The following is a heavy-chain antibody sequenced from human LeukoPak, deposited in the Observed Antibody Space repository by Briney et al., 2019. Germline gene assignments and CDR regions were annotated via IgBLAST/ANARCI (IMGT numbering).Heavy chain of an antibody. D-gene: IGHD3-22*01. CDR2: IRSKANSYAT. CDR1: GFTFSGSA. CDR3: TSPHSSGYSGPIDY. J-gene: IGHJ4*02. Sequence: PGGSLRLSCAASGFTFSGSAMHWLRQASEKGLQWVGRIRSKANSYATAYAASVKGRFTISRDDSKNTAYLQMNSLKTEDTAVYYCTSPHSSGYSGPIDYWGQGTLVTVSS. V-gene: IGHV3-73*01.